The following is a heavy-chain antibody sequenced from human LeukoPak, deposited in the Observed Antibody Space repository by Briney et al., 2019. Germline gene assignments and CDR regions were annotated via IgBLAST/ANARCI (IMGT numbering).Heavy chain of an antibody. CDR1: GFTFSDYY. V-gene: IGHV3-11*03. CDR3: ARIQSYGFDI. Sequence: GGSLRLSRAASGFTFSDYYMSWIRQAPGKGLEWVSYISSSSSYTNYADSVKGRFTISRDNAKNSLYLQMNSLRAEDTAVYYCARIQSYGFDIWGQGTMVTVSS. CDR2: ISSSSSYT. J-gene: IGHJ3*02. D-gene: IGHD4-11*01.